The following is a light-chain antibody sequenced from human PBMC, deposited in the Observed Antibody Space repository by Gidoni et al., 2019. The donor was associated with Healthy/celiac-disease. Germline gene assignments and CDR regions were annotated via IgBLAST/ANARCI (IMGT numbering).Light chain of an antibody. CDR2: AAS. Sequence: IQLTQSPSSLSASVGDRVTITCRASQGISSYLAWYQQKLGKAPKLLIYAASTLQSGVPSRFSGSGSGTDFTLTISSLQPEDFATYYCQQLNSYPPGLTFGGGTKVEIK. J-gene: IGKJ4*01. CDR1: QGISSY. V-gene: IGKV1-9*01. CDR3: QQLNSYPPGLT.